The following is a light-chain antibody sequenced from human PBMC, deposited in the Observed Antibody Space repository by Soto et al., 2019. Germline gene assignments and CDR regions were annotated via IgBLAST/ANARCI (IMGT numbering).Light chain of an antibody. V-gene: IGKV3-15*01. Sequence: EIVMTQSPATLSVSPGERATLSCRASQSVSNNLAWYQQKPGQAPRLLIFGAFTRATGIPARFSGSGSGTEFTLPISSLQSEDFALYYCQQYNNWPPVTFGPGTKVDV. CDR2: GAF. CDR1: QSVSNN. J-gene: IGKJ3*01. CDR3: QQYNNWPPVT.